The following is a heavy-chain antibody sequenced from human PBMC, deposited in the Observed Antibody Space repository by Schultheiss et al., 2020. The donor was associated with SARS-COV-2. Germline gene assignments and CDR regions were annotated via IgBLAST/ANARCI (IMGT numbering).Heavy chain of an antibody. D-gene: IGHD5-12*01. CDR3: ARAQWLRGDFDY. Sequence: SETLSLTCTVSGGSISSYYWSWIRQPPGKGLEWIGYIYYSGSTNYNPSLKSRVTISVDTSKNQFSLKLISVTAADTAVYYCARAQWLRGDFDYWGQGTLVTVSS. CDR1: GGSISSYY. J-gene: IGHJ4*02. CDR2: IYYSGST. V-gene: IGHV4-59*01.